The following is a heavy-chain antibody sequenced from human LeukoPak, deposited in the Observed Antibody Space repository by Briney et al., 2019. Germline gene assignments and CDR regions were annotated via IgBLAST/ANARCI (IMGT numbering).Heavy chain of an antibody. CDR1: GFTFSTYW. V-gene: IGHV3-74*01. J-gene: IGHJ4*02. Sequence: PGGSLRLSCAASGFTFSTYWMHWVRQAPGKGLVWVSRISYDGINTNYADSVKGRFTISRDNAKNTLYPQMNSLRAEDTAVYYCVLLSLTPGWGQGTLVTVSS. D-gene: IGHD3-10*01. CDR2: ISYDGINT. CDR3: VLLSLTPG.